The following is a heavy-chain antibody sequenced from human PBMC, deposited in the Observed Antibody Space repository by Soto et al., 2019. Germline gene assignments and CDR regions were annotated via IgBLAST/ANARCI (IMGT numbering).Heavy chain of an antibody. J-gene: IGHJ4*02. CDR1: GFTFSSYG. CDR3: AREVVAYCGGDCYTYYFDY. V-gene: IGHV3-33*01. CDR2: IWYDGSNK. Sequence: PGGSLRLSCAASGFTFSSYGMHWVRQAPGKGLEWVAVIWYDGSNKYYADSVKGRFTISRDNSKNTLYLQMNSLRAEDTAVYYCAREVVAYCGGDCYTYYFDYWGQGTLVTVSS. D-gene: IGHD2-21*02.